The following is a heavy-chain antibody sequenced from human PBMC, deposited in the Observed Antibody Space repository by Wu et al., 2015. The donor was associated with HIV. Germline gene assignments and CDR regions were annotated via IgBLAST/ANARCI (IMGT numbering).Heavy chain of an antibody. J-gene: IGHJ5*02. D-gene: IGHD3-10*01. CDR1: GGSFSGYY. Sequence: QVQLQQWGAGLLKPSETLSLTCAVYGGSFSGYYWSWIRQSPGKGLEWIGEINHSGSTNSNPSLKSRVTISVDTSKNQFSLKLSSVTAADTAVYYCARSRLRCTDGSGSYLDWFDPWGQGTLVTVSS. CDR2: INHSGST. V-gene: IGHV4-34*02. CDR3: ARSRLRCTDGSGSYLDWFDP.